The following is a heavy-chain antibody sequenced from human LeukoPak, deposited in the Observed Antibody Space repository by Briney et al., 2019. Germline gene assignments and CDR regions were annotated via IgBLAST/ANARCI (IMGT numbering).Heavy chain of an antibody. CDR1: GYTFTGYY. Sequence: ASVKVSCKASGYTFTGYYMHWVRQAPGQGLEWMGWINPNSGGTSYAQKFQGRVTMTRDTSISTAYMELSRLRSDDTAVYYCARGLGDYWGTNWGQGTTVTVSS. D-gene: IGHD4-17*01. CDR2: INPNSGGT. V-gene: IGHV1-2*02. J-gene: IGHJ6*02. CDR3: ARGLGDYWGTN.